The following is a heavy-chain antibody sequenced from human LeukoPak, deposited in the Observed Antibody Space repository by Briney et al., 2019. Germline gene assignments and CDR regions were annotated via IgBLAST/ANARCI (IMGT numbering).Heavy chain of an antibody. CDR3: ARFPSTGRGNYGWFDP. CDR1: GFTFSSYS. D-gene: IGHD4-11*01. CDR2: ISSSSSYI. V-gene: IGHV3-21*01. J-gene: IGHJ5*02. Sequence: GGSLRLSCAASGFTFSSYSMNWVRQAPGKGLEWVSSISSSSSYIYYADSVKGRFTISRDNAKNSLYLQMNSLRAEDTAVYYCARFPSTGRGNYGWFDPWAREPWSPSP.